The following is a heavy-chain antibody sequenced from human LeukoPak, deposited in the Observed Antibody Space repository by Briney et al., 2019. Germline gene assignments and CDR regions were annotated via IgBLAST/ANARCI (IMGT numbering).Heavy chain of an antibody. CDR3: DLTDGFDV. Sequence: GTSVKVSCRASGYTFTGYGITWVRQAPGQGLEWMGWISAHSANTNFAQKLHGRVTMTTDTSTNTTYMELRNLTSDDTAVYYCDLTDGFDVWGLGTRVIASS. J-gene: IGHJ3*01. CDR1: GYTFTGYG. V-gene: IGHV1-18*01. CDR2: ISAHSANT.